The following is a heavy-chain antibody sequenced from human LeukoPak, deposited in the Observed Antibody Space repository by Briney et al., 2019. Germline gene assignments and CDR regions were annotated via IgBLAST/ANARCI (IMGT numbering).Heavy chain of an antibody. J-gene: IGHJ4*02. V-gene: IGHV1-2*02. CDR2: INPNSGGT. Sequence: ASVKVSCKASGYTFTGYSMHWVRQAPGQGLEWMGWINPNSGGTNYAQKFQGRVTMTRDTSISTAYMELSRLRSDDTAVYYCARTTYGDYEVELDYWGQGTLVTVSS. CDR3: ARTTYGDYEVELDY. CDR1: GYTFTGYS. D-gene: IGHD4-17*01.